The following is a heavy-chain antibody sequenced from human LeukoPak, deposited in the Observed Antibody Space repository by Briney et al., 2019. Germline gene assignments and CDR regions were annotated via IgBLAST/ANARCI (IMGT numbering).Heavy chain of an antibody. D-gene: IGHD3-16*01. CDR1: GFTFSSNW. CDR3: ARVLWVQNYYYGMDV. Sequence: GGSLRLSCAVSGFTFSSNWINWVRQAPGRGLEWVASIKLDGEKYYVDSVKGRFTIPRDNAKNSLYLQMNSLRAEDTAVYYCARVLWVQNYYYGMDVWGQGTTVTVSS. J-gene: IGHJ6*02. V-gene: IGHV3-7*04. CDR2: IKLDGEK.